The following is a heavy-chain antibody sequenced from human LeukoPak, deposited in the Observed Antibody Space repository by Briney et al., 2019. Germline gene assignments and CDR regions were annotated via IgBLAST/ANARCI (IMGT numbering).Heavy chain of an antibody. CDR2: IKHSGST. CDR1: GGSFSGYY. J-gene: IGHJ4*02. CDR3: ARGRAYDYVWGSYRLYYFDY. V-gene: IGHV4-34*01. Sequence: SETLSLTCAVYGGSFSGYYWSCIRQPPGKGLEWIGEIKHSGSTNYNPSLKSRVTISVDTSKNQFSLKLSSVTAADTAVYYCARGRAYDYVWGSYRLYYFDYWGQGTLVTVSS. D-gene: IGHD3-16*02.